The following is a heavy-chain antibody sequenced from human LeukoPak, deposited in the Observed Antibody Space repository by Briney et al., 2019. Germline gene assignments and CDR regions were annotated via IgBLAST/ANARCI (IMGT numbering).Heavy chain of an antibody. J-gene: IGHJ4*01. Sequence: GGSLRLSCVVSGFGFSDSYMTWIRQTPGKGLEWLAYISGSGSDIYYADSVKGRFTISRDNAKNSLYLQMNSLRPDDTALYYCSTDPRLLIYWGHGTLVTVSS. V-gene: IGHV3-11*01. D-gene: IGHD2-8*01. CDR2: ISGSGSDI. CDR3: STDPRLLIY. CDR1: GFGFSDSY.